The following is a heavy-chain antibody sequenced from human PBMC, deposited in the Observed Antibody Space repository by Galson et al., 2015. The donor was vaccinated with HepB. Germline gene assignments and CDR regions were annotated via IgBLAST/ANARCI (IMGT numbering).Heavy chain of an antibody. CDR2: INSDGSSA. J-gene: IGHJ4*02. CDR3: AGVYGTYHRPNFDY. Sequence: SLRLSCAASGFTFSYYWMHWVRQAPGKGLVWVSRINSDGSSAIYADSVRGRFTISRDNAKNTLYLQMDALRAEDTAVYYCAGVYGTYHRPNFDYWGQGTLVTVSS. CDR1: GFTFSYYW. D-gene: IGHD1-26*01. V-gene: IGHV3-74*01.